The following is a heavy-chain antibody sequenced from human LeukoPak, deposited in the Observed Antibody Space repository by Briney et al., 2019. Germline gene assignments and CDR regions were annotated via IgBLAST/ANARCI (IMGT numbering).Heavy chain of an antibody. J-gene: IGHJ6*02. CDR1: GFTFSSYS. V-gene: IGHV3-30*18. CDR2: ISYDGRNS. D-gene: IGHD2/OR15-2a*01. CDR3: AKGGLAGRFDSTAPGIYDGLDA. Sequence: GGSLRLSCAASGFTFSSYSMNWVRQAPGKGLEWVAVISYDGRNSDYADSVRGRFTISRDNSKNTLHLQMKSLRPEDTGMYYCAKGGLAGRFDSTAPGIYDGLDAWGQGTTVTVSS.